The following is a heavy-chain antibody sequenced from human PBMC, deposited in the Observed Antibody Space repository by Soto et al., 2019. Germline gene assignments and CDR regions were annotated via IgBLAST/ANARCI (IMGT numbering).Heavy chain of an antibody. J-gene: IGHJ4*02. D-gene: IGHD3-10*01. Sequence: SETLSLTCTVSGGSISSGDYYWSWIRQPPGKGLEWIGYIYYSGSTYYNPSLKSRVTISVDTSKNQFSLKLSSVTAADTAVYYCARALGTYGSGSYYFDYWGKGTLVTVSS. CDR3: ARALGTYGSGSYYFDY. CDR2: IYYSGST. CDR1: GGSISSGDYY. V-gene: IGHV4-30-4*01.